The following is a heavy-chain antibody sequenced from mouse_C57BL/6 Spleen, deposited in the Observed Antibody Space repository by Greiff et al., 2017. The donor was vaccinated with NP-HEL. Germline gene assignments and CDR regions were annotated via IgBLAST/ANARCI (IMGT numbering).Heavy chain of an antibody. D-gene: IGHD2-1*01. V-gene: IGHV1-26*01. CDR3: ARGGIYYGNHLYYFDY. J-gene: IGHJ2*01. CDR1: GYTFTDYY. Sequence: VQLQQSGPELVKPGASVKISCKASGYTFTDYYMNWVKQSHGKSLEWIGDINPNNGGTSYNQKFKGKATLTVDKSSSTAYMELRSLTSEDSAVYYCARGGIYYGNHLYYFDYWGQGTTLTVSS. CDR2: INPNNGGT.